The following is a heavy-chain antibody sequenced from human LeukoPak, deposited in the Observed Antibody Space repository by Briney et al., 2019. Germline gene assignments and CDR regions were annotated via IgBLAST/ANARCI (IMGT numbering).Heavy chain of an antibody. Sequence: GGSLRLSCATSGFTFSSYAMHWVRQAPGKGLEWVAFIHYDGSNNYYADSVKGRFTISRDNSKNTLYLQMNTLRADDTAVYYCAKDHGSSDWYYFDYWGQGTLVTVSS. CDR3: AKDHGSSDWYYFDY. CDR2: IHYDGSNN. V-gene: IGHV3-30*02. CDR1: GFTFSSYA. J-gene: IGHJ4*02. D-gene: IGHD6-13*01.